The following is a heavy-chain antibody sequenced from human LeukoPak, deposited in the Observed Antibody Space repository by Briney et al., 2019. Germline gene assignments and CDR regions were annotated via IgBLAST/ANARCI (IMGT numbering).Heavy chain of an antibody. CDR3: ARAQNYGDLRV. D-gene: IGHD4-17*01. J-gene: IGHJ4*02. Sequence: SETLSLTCTVSGGSISSSSYYWGWIRQPPGKGLEWIGSIYYSGSTYYNPSLKSRVTISVDRSKNQFSLKLSSVTAADTAVYYCARAQNYGDLRVWGQGTLVTVSS. V-gene: IGHV4-39*07. CDR1: GGSISSSSYY. CDR2: IYYSGST.